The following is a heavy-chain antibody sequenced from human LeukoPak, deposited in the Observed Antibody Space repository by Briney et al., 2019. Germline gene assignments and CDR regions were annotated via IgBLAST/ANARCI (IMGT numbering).Heavy chain of an antibody. Sequence: PSETLSLTCAVSGGSISSSVYSWNWIRQPPGKGLEWIGCIDHSGGTDYNPSLKSRVTISVDRSKSQFSLNLTSVTAADTAVYYCARGINGDPHYFDYWGQGTLVTVSS. D-gene: IGHD4-17*01. CDR3: ARGINGDPHYFDY. V-gene: IGHV4-30-2*01. CDR2: IDHSGGT. CDR1: GGSISSSVYS. J-gene: IGHJ4*02.